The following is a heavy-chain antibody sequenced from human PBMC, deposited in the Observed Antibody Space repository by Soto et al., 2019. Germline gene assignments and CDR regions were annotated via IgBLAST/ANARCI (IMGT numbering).Heavy chain of an antibody. CDR1: GFSLSSYG. V-gene: IGHV3-33*01. Sequence: PGGCLRLSCAACGFSLSSYGMHWVRQAPVKGLECVAVILYDGSNKYYADSVKGRFTISRDNSKNTLYLQMNSLRAEDTAVYFCARELVHSGYLRWFDPWGPGPLVSVSS. D-gene: IGHD3-22*01. CDR3: ARELVHSGYLRWFDP. CDR2: ILYDGSNK. J-gene: IGHJ5*02.